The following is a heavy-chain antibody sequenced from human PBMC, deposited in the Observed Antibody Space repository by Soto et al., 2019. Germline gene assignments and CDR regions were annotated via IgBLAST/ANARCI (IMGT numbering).Heavy chain of an antibody. CDR3: ARVCGGDCGNAFDV. Sequence: QVQLVESGGGVVQPGRSLRLSCAASGFTFSAYGIHWVRQAPGKGLEWVATISFDSRDKLYVDSMNGRLTISRENSRNPVYLQMDSLRAGDTAVYHCARVCGGDCGNAFDVWGQGTVVAVSP. V-gene: IGHV3-33*05. CDR1: GFTFSAYG. CDR2: ISFDSRDK. J-gene: IGHJ3*01. D-gene: IGHD2-21*02.